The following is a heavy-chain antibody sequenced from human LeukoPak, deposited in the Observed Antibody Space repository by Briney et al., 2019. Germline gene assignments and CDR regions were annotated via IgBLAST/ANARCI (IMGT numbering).Heavy chain of an antibody. J-gene: IGHJ6*03. Sequence: LRASVKVSCKASGYTFLSYSISWVRQAPGQGLEWMGWINPNSGGTNYAQKFQGRVTMTRDTSISTAYMELSRLRSDDTAVYYCASLGYCSGGSCSRGWYYYMDVWGKGTTVTISS. V-gene: IGHV1-2*02. CDR1: GYTFLSYS. D-gene: IGHD2-15*01. CDR2: INPNSGGT. CDR3: ASLGYCSGGSCSRGWYYYMDV.